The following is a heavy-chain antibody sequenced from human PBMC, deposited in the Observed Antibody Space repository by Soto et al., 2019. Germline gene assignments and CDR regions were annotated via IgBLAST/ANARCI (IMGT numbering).Heavy chain of an antibody. D-gene: IGHD6-13*01. CDR2: IYHSGST. Sequence: KTSETLSLTCAVSGYSISSGYYWGWIRQPPGKGLEWIGSIYHSGSTYYNPSLKSRVTISVDTSKNQFSLKLSSVTAADTAVYYCARRTAAGTYSYWGQGTLVTVSS. CDR1: GYSISSGYY. V-gene: IGHV4-38-2*01. CDR3: ARRTAAGTYSY. J-gene: IGHJ4*02.